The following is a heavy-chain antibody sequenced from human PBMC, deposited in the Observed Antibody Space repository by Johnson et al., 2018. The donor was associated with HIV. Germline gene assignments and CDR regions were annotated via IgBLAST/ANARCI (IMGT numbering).Heavy chain of an antibody. CDR2: IQYDGSKK. D-gene: IGHD2-8*01. V-gene: IGHV3-30*02. CDR1: GFSFSTYD. J-gene: IGHJ3*02. CDR3: ARGFCRNGVCSSLLGFDAFDI. Sequence: QVQLVESGGGVVQPGGSLRLSCAASGFSFSTYDLHWVRQAPGKGLEWVTFIQYDGSKKNYAVSVKGRFTISRDHSKNTLYLQLNSLRTADTAVYYCARGFCRNGVCSSLLGFDAFDIWGQGTTVTVSS.